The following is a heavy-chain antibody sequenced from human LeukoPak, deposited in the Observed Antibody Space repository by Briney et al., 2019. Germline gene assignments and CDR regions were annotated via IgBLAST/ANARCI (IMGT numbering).Heavy chain of an antibody. D-gene: IGHD3-10*01. CDR2: IIPIFGTA. V-gene: IGHV1-69*13. CDR3: ARDKEPPGTGFGDSPTFGP. CDR1: GYTFTSYG. J-gene: IGHJ5*02. Sequence: SVKVSCKASGYTFTSYGMSWVGQAPGQGLEWVGGIIPIFGTATYAQKLQGRVTITAAASTTTAYMELSSLRSEDTAVYYCARDKEPPGTGFGDSPTFGPWGQRTLVTVSS.